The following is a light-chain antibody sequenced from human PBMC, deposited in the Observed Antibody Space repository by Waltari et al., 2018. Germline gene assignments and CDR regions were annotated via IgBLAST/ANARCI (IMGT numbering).Light chain of an antibody. CDR2: TNK. CDR1: SPNIGSNT. Sequence: QSVLTQSPSASGTPGQRVTISCSGSSPNIGSNTVNWYKQVPGTAPKLLISTNKQRPSGVPDRFSCSKSGTSASRAISGLQSEDEADYFCAAWDDSLNGWVFGGGTKLSVL. J-gene: IGLJ3*02. V-gene: IGLV1-44*01. CDR3: AAWDDSLNGWV.